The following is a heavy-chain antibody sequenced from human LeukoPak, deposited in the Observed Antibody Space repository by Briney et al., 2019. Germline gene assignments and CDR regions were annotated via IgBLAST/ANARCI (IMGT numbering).Heavy chain of an antibody. CDR3: AKAEGVRGVTRSVYFDY. CDR2: ISSSGSTR. J-gene: IGHJ4*02. CDR1: GFTFSSYE. D-gene: IGHD3-10*01. Sequence: GGSLRLSCAGSGFTFSSYEMNWDRQAPGKGLEWVSYISSSGSTRYYADSVKGRFTVSRDNAKNSLYLQMNSLRAEDTAVYYCAKAEGVRGVTRSVYFDYWGQGTLVTVSS. V-gene: IGHV3-48*03.